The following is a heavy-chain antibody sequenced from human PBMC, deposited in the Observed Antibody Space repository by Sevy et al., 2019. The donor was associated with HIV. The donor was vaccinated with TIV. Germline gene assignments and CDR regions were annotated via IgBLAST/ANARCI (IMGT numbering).Heavy chain of an antibody. CDR2: IIPIFGTA. J-gene: IGHJ3*02. CDR3: ARDLNPITMVRGVIITAGGAFDI. D-gene: IGHD3-10*01. CDR1: GGTFNSYA. Sequence: ASVKVSCKASGGTFNSYAISWVRQAPGQGLEWMGGIIPIFGTANYAQKFQGRVTITADESTSTAYMELSSLRSEDTAVYYCARDLNPITMVRGVIITAGGAFDIWGQGTMVTVSS. V-gene: IGHV1-69*13.